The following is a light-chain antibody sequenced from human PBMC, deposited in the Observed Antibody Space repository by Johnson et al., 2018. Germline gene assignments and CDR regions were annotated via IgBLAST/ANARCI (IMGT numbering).Light chain of an antibody. CDR3: GTWDSSLSAGNV. CDR1: SSNIGNNY. V-gene: IGLV1-51*02. CDR2: ENN. Sequence: QSVLTQPPSVSAAPGQKVTISCSGSSSNIGNNYVSWYQQLPGTAPKLLIYENNKRPSGIPDRFSGSKSGTSATLGITGLQTGDEADYYLGTWDSSLSAGNVFGTGTKVTV. J-gene: IGLJ1*01.